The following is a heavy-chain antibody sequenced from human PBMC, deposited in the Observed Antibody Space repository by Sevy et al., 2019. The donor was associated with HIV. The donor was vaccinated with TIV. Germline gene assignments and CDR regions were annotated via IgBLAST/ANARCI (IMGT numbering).Heavy chain of an antibody. CDR3: TRAIFGVVIIHWFDP. CDR2: IRSKADGGTT. J-gene: IGHJ5*02. D-gene: IGHD3-3*01. Sequence: GGSLRLSCTASGFTFGDYAMSWFRQAPGKGLEWVGFIRSKADGGTTEYAASVKGRFTISRDDSKSIAYLQMNSLKTEDTAAYYCTRAIFGVVIIHWFDPWGQGTLVTVSS. V-gene: IGHV3-49*03. CDR1: GFTFGDYA.